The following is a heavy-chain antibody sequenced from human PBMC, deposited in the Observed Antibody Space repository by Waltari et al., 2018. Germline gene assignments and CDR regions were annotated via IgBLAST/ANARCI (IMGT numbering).Heavy chain of an antibody. D-gene: IGHD3-22*01. Sequence: EVQLVQSGAEVKKPGATVKISCKASGYTFTDYYMHWLQQAPGKGLEWMGRVDPEDGETIYAEKFQGRVTITADTSTDTAYMELSSLRSEDTAVYYCATPADHYDSSLSGAGIWGQGTMVTVSS. CDR2: VDPEDGET. CDR1: GYTFTDYY. J-gene: IGHJ3*02. CDR3: ATPADHYDSSLSGAGI. V-gene: IGHV1-69-2*01.